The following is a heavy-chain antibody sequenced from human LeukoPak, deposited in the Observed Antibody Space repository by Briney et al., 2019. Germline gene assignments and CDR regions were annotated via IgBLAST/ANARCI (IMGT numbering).Heavy chain of an antibody. CDR3: ARRAENYYYYYYMDV. D-gene: IGHD6-19*01. CDR1: GYTFTSYD. Sequence: ASVKVSCKASGYTFTSYDINWVRQATGQGLEWMGWMNPNSGNTGYAQKFRGRVTMTRNTSISTAYMELSSLRSEDTAVYYCARRAENYYYYYYMDVWGKGTTVTISS. J-gene: IGHJ6*03. V-gene: IGHV1-8*01. CDR2: MNPNSGNT.